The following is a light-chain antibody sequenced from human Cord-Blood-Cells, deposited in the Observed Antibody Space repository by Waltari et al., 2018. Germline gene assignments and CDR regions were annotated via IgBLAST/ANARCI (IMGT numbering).Light chain of an antibody. CDR2: GAS. J-gene: IGKJ1*01. V-gene: IGKV3-15*01. CDR3: QQYNNWLWT. Sequence: EIVMTQSPATLSVSPGERATLSCRASQSVSSNLAWYQQKPGQAPRLLIYGASTRATGIPARFSGSGSGTEFTVTISSLQSEAFAVYYCQQYNNWLWTFGQGTKVEIK. CDR1: QSVSSN.